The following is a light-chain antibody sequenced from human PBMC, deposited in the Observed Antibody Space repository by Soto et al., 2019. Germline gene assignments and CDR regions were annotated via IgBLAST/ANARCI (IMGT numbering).Light chain of an antibody. J-gene: IGLJ1*01. Sequence: QSALTQPRSVSGSPGQSVTISCTGTSSDVGGYNYVSWYQQHPGKAPKLMIYDVSKRPSGVPDRFSGSKSGNTASLTISGLQAEDEADYYCCSHGGSNNFYVFGTGTKLTVL. CDR3: CSHGGSNNFYV. CDR1: SSDVGGYNY. CDR2: DVS. V-gene: IGLV2-11*01.